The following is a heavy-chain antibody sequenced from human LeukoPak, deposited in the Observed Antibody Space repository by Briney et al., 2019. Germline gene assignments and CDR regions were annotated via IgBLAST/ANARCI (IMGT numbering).Heavy chain of an antibody. D-gene: IGHD3-22*01. V-gene: IGHV3-64*01. CDR2: INSIGVDT. CDR3: ARSGYYDSTGYLDY. Sequence: GGSLRLSCAASGFTFTNYAMHWVRQAPGKGLEYVSAINSIGVDTYYANSVKGRFTISRDNSKNTLYLQMGSLRTEDMAVYYCARSGYYDSTGYLDYWGQGTLVTVSS. J-gene: IGHJ4*02. CDR1: GFTFTNYA.